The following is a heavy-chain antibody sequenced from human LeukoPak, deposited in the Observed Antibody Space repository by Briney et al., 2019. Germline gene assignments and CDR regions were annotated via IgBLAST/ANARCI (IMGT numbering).Heavy chain of an antibody. J-gene: IGHJ4*02. CDR2: ISSSSSYT. D-gene: IGHD3-3*01. V-gene: IGHV3-21*04. Sequence: GGSLRLSCAASGFTFSSYSMNWVRQAPGKGLEWVSSISSSSSYTYYADSVKGRFTISRDNSKNTLYLQMNSLRAEDTAVYYCANDYDFWSGYFDYWGQGTLVTVSS. CDR3: ANDYDFWSGYFDY. CDR1: GFTFSSYS.